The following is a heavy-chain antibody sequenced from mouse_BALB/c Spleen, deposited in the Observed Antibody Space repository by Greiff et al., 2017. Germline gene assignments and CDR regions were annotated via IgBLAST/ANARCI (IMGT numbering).Heavy chain of an antibody. V-gene: IGHV5-6*02. Sequence: EVMLVESGGDLVKPGGSLKLSCAASGFTFSSYGMSWVRQTPDKRLEWVATISSGGSYTYYPDSVKGRFTISRDNAKNTLYLQMNSLKSEDTAMYYCARRDAWFAYWGQGTLVTVSA. CDR3: ARRDAWFAY. CDR1: GFTFSSYG. J-gene: IGHJ3*01. CDR2: ISSGGSYT.